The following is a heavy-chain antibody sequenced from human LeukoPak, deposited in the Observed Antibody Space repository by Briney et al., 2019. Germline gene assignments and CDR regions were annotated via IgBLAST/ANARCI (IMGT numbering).Heavy chain of an antibody. D-gene: IGHD2-2*02. Sequence: GGSLRFSCAASGFTFSTSSFNWVRQAPGKGLEWISYISTSSTINYADSVRGRFTISRDNAKSSLSLQMNSLRAEDTAVYYCARAVRSLVVPAAIPLCYWGQGTLVTVSS. CDR1: GFTFSTSS. J-gene: IGHJ4*02. V-gene: IGHV3-48*04. CDR2: ISTSSTI. CDR3: ARAVRSLVVPAAIPLCY.